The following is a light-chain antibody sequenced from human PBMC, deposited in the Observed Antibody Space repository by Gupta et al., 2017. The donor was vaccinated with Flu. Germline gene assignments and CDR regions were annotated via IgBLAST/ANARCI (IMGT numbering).Light chain of an antibody. Sequence: QSLLTPPPSVSGAPGQGVTISFSVRSSKIGTDFDLHWYQQLPGTAPKLLIYGNANRPSGVPDRFSVSKSGTSASLAITGLQPEDEADYYCQSCDNSLSGSVFGGGTKLTVL. J-gene: IGLJ3*02. V-gene: IGLV1-40*01. CDR2: GNA. CDR1: SSKIGTDFD. CDR3: QSCDNSLSGSV.